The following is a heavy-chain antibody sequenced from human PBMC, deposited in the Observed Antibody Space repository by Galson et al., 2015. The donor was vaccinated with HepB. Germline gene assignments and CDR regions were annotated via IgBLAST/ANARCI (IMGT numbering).Heavy chain of an antibody. J-gene: IGHJ4*02. D-gene: IGHD3-16*01. CDR1: GFTFSRYG. V-gene: IGHV3-30*03. CDR2: MSYDGSNK. Sequence: SLRLSCAASGFTFSRYGMNWVRQAPGKGLEWVAVMSYDGSNKYYGDSMKGRFTISRDNSKNTLYLQMNSLRADDTAVYYCARGADDVWGSYSASSLGDYWGQGTLVTVSS. CDR3: ARGADDVWGSYSASSLGDY.